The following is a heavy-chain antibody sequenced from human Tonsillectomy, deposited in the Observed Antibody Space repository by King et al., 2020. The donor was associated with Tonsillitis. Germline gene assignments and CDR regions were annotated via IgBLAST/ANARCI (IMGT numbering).Heavy chain of an antibody. D-gene: IGHD2-21*01. CDR2: IYHSGST. Sequence: HVQLQESGPGLVKPSGTLSLTCAVSGGSISSDNWWSWVRQPPGKGLEWIGEIYHSGSTNYNPSLKSRVTMSVDKSKNQFSLKLNSVTAADTAVYYCARVWLGLNSVNYLDYWGQGTLVTVSS. CDR1: GGSISSDNW. J-gene: IGHJ4*02. CDR3: ARVWLGLNSVNYLDY. V-gene: IGHV4-4*02.